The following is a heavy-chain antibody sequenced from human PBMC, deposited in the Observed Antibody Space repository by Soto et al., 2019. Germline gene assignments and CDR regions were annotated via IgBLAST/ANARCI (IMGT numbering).Heavy chain of an antibody. Sequence: SETLSVTCTVSGGSISSCGYYWSWIRQHPGKGLEWIGYIYYSGSTYYNPSLKSRVTISVDTSKDQFSLKLSSVTAADTAVYYCARARTLNWLVPFNYWGQGTVVTVSS. CDR3: ARARTLNWLVPFNY. V-gene: IGHV4-31*03. D-gene: IGHD6-19*01. CDR1: GGSISSCGYY. J-gene: IGHJ4*02. CDR2: IYYSGST.